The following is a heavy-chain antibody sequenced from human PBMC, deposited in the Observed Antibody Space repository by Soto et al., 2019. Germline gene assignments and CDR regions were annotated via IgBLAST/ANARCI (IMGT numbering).Heavy chain of an antibody. CDR1: GFTFSSYG. CDR3: ARDTRTDYYGSGSYYNVWWFDP. D-gene: IGHD3-10*01. V-gene: IGHV3-33*01. J-gene: IGHJ5*02. CDR2: IWYDGSNK. Sequence: QVQLVESGGGVVQPGRSLRLSCAASGFTFSSYGMHWVRQAPGKGLEWVAVIWYDGSNKYYADSVKGRFTISRDNSKNTLYLQMNSLRAEETAVYYWARDTRTDYYGSGSYYNVWWFDPWGQGTLVTVSS.